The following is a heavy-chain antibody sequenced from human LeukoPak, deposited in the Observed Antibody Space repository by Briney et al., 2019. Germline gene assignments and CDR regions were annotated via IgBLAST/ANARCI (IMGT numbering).Heavy chain of an antibody. CDR2: IYYSGST. Sequence: SQTLSLTCTVSGGSISSGGYYWSWIRQHPGKGLEWIGYIYYSGSTYYNPSLKSRVTISVDTSKNKFSLKLSSVTAADTAVYYCARDPRDSSGYFGYFDYWGQGTLVTVSS. CDR3: ARDPRDSSGYFGYFDY. J-gene: IGHJ4*02. D-gene: IGHD3-22*01. CDR1: GGSISSGGYY. V-gene: IGHV4-31*03.